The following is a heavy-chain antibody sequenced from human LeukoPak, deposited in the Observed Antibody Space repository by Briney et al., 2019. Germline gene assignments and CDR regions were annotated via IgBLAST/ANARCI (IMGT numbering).Heavy chain of an antibody. CDR3: AKDYYYYMDV. Sequence: GGSLRLSCAASGFTFSSYWMHWVRQAPGKGLVWVSFISSDGSSIDYADSVKGRFTISRDNAKNSLYLQMNSLRAEDTAVYYCAKDYYYYMDVWGKGTTVTVSS. CDR2: ISSDGSSI. V-gene: IGHV3-74*01. J-gene: IGHJ6*03. CDR1: GFTFSSYW.